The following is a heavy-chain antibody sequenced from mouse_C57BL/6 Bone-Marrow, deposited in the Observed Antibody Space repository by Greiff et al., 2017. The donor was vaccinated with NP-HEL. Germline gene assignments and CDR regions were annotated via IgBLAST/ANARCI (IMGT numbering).Heavy chain of an antibody. CDR2: IDPEDGET. D-gene: IGHD2-4*01. Sequence: VQLQQSGAELVKPGASVKLSCTASGFNIKDYYMHWVKQRTEQGLEWIGRIDPEDGETKYAPKFQGKATITADTSTNTAYLQLSCLTSEDTAGYNCARAYDYGGYAMYDWGQGTSGTVSS. V-gene: IGHV14-2*01. J-gene: IGHJ4*01. CDR1: GFNIKDYY. CDR3: ARAYDYGGYAMYD.